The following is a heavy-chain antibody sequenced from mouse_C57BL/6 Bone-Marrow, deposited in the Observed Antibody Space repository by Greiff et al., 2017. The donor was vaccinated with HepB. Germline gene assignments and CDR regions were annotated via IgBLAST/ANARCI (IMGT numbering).Heavy chain of an antibody. CDR2: INPYNGGT. D-gene: IGHD2-4*01. J-gene: IGHJ4*01. CDR1: GYTFTDYY. V-gene: IGHV1-19*01. Sequence: VQLQQSGPVLVKPGASVKMSCKASGYTFTDYYMNWVKQSHGKSLEWIGVINPYNGGTSYNQKFKGKATLTVDKSSSTAYMELNSLTSEDSAVYYWARGGYYDYPYAMDYWGQGTSVTVSS. CDR3: ARGGYYDYPYAMDY.